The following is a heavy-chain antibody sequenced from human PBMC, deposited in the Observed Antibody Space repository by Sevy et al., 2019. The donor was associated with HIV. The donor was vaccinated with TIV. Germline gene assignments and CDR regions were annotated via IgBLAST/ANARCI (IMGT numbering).Heavy chain of an antibody. Sequence: SETLSLTCAVSGVSISSGAYSWNWIRQPPGKGLEWFGYIYHTGNTYYNPSLKSRITISLDRSKNQFSLRLSSVTAADTAVYFCARDGGTMTTPGSFDIWGQWTMVTVSS. CDR2: IYHTGNT. CDR1: GVSISSGAYS. D-gene: IGHD4-17*01. CDR3: ARDGGTMTTPGSFDI. V-gene: IGHV4-30-2*01. J-gene: IGHJ3*02.